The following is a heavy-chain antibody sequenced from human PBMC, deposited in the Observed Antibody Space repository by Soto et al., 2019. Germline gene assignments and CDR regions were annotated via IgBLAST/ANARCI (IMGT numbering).Heavy chain of an antibody. V-gene: IGHV1-2*04. J-gene: IGHJ4*02. CDR3: AGAHRESPGYDY. Sequence: QVQLVQSGAEVKKPGASVKVSCKASGYTFTGYYMHWVRQAPGQGLEWMGWINPNSGGTNYAQKCQGWVTMTRETSISTAYMELSRLRSDDTAVYYGAGAHRESPGYDYWGQGTLVTVSS. CDR1: GYTFTGYY. CDR2: INPNSGGT. D-gene: IGHD3-22*01.